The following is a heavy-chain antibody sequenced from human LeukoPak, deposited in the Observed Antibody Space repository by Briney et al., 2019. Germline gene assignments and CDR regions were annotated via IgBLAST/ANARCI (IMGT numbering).Heavy chain of an antibody. CDR3: TRVVDTDMVVHY. J-gene: IGHJ4*02. CDR1: GFTFGDYA. V-gene: IGHV3-49*03. Sequence: PGGSLRLSCRTSGFTFGDYAMSWFRQAPGKGLEWVGFIRSKPYGGTTEYAASVKGRFTISRDDSKGIAYLQMNSLKSEDTAVYYCTRVVDTDMVVHYWGQGTLVTVSS. CDR2: IRSKPYGGTT. D-gene: IGHD5-18*01.